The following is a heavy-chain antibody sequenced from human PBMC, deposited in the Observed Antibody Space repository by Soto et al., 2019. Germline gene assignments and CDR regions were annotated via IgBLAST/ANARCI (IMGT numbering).Heavy chain of an antibody. CDR3: ACTLNPDRTGTILYH. CDR1: DGSVTSGSYY. V-gene: IGHV4-61*01. D-gene: IGHD1-7*01. CDR2: ISSTGYT. Sequence: PSETLSLTCTASDGSVTSGSYYWSWIRQPPGKGLECIGFISSTGYTNYNPSLKSRVTILVDTSKNQLSLKLTSVTAADTAVYYCACTLNPDRTGTILYHWGMGSLVTVAS. J-gene: IGHJ4*02.